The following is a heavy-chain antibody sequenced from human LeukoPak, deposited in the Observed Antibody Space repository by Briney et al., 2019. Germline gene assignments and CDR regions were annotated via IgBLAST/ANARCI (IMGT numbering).Heavy chain of an antibody. CDR1: GYIFTNYG. D-gene: IGHD6-13*01. CDR2: IAPHIGVT. J-gene: IGHJ4*02. V-gene: IGHV1-18*01. Sequence: ASVKVSCKASGYIFTNYGLSWVRQAPGQGLEWLGWIAPHIGVTIYGQKLQGRVTLTADTSTTTAYMELRSLRSDDTAVYYCARARGAGIGYYFDYWGQGTLVTVSS. CDR3: ARARGAGIGYYFDY.